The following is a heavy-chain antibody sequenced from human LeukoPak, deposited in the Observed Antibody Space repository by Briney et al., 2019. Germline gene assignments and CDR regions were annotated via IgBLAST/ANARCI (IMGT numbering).Heavy chain of an antibody. V-gene: IGHV4-59*08. Sequence: SETLSLTCTVSGGSISSYYWSRIRQPPGKGLEWIGYIYYSGSTNYNPSLKSRVTISVDTSKNQFSLKLSSVTAADTAVYYCARRFGVTGAFDIWGQGTMVTVSS. CDR1: GGSISSYY. D-gene: IGHD3-10*01. J-gene: IGHJ3*02. CDR3: ARRFGVTGAFDI. CDR2: IYYSGST.